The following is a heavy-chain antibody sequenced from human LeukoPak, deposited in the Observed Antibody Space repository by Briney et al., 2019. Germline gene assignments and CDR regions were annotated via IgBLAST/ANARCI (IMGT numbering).Heavy chain of an antibody. CDR2: IIPIFGTA. CDR3: ARGRYFDWLLSDLDY. D-gene: IGHD3-9*01. Sequence: ASVKVSCKASGGTFSSYAISWVRQAPGQGLEWMGGIIPIFGTANYAQKFQGRVTITADKSTSTAYMELSRLRSDDTAVYYCARGRYFDWLLSDLDYWGQGTLVTVSS. V-gene: IGHV1-69*06. CDR1: GGTFSSYA. J-gene: IGHJ4*02.